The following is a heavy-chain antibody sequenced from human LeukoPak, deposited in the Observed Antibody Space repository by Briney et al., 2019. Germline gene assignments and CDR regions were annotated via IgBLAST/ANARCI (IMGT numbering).Heavy chain of an antibody. Sequence: SETLSLTCTVSGGSISSSLWWTWVRQPPGKGLEWIGEIYHDGTTNYQSSLKSRATISLDKSKNQFSLKLSSVTAADTAVYYCARVTSAARRWYYYYYMDVWGKGTTVTVSS. CDR1: GGSISSSLW. J-gene: IGHJ6*03. V-gene: IGHV4-4*02. CDR2: IYHDGTT. D-gene: IGHD6-6*01. CDR3: ARVTSAARRWYYYYYMDV.